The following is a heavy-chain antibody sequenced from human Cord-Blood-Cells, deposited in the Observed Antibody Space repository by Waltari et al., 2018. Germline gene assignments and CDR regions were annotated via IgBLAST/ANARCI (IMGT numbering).Heavy chain of an antibody. CDR3: ARGKTGDAFDI. V-gene: IGHV3-21*01. Sequence: EVQLVESGGGLVKPGGSLRLSCAASGFTFSSYSMNWVRQAPGKGLAWVSSISSSSSYIYYADSVKGRFTISRDNAKNSLYLQMNSLRAEDTAVYYCARGKTGDAFDIWGQGTMVTDSS. D-gene: IGHD3-9*01. CDR2: ISSSSSYI. J-gene: IGHJ3*02. CDR1: GFTFSSYS.